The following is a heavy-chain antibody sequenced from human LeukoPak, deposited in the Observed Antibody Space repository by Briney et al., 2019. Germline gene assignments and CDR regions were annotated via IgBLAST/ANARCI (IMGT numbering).Heavy chain of an antibody. CDR3: AREVGGGSGPRDYCSGGSCYFYFDY. Sequence: SETLSLTCTVSGGSISYYYWSWIRQPPGNGQEWIGYIYYSGSTNYNPSLKSRVTISVDSSKNQLSLKLSSVTAADTAVYYCAREVGGGSGPRDYCSGGSCYFYFDYWGQGTLVTVSS. J-gene: IGHJ4*02. CDR1: GGSISYYY. D-gene: IGHD2-15*01. V-gene: IGHV4-59*01. CDR2: IYYSGST.